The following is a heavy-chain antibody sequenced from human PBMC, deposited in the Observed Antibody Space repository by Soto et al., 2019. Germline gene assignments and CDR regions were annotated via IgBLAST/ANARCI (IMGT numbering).Heavy chain of an antibody. J-gene: IGHJ4*02. V-gene: IGHV3-30-3*01. D-gene: IGHD5-18*01. CDR1: GFTFISYA. CDR2: ISYDGSNK. CDR3: ASEKIQPPYSLDY. Sequence: PGGSLRLSCAASGFTFISYAMHWVRQAPGKGLEWVAVISYDGSNKYYADSVKGRFTISRDNSKNTLYLQMNSLRAEDTAVYYCASEKIQPPYSLDYWGQGTLVTVSS.